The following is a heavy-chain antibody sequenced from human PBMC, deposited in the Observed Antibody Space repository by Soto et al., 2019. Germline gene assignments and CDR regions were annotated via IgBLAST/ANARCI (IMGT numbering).Heavy chain of an antibody. J-gene: IGHJ2*01. CDR1: GGSISSGGYS. CDR2: IYHSGST. Sequence: QLQLQESGSGLVKPSQTLSLTCAVSGGSISSGGYSWSWIRQPPGKGLEWIGYIYHSGSTYYNPCLKSRVTIAVDRCKNQGSLKLSSVTAADTAVYYCARESLNFGPRGYFDLWGRGTLVTVSS. V-gene: IGHV4-30-2*01. CDR3: ARESLNFGPRGYFDL. D-gene: IGHD1-1*01.